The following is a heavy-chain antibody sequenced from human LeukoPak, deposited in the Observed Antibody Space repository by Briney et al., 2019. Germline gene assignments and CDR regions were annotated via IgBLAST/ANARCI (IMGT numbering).Heavy chain of an antibody. CDR1: GFTFSSYN. CDR3: TRVGYIDEGIDY. CDR2: ISSGSSTI. Sequence: GGSLRLSCAASGFTFSSYNMNWVRQAPGKGLEWVSYISSGSSTIYYADSVKGRFTISRDNAKNSLYLQMNSLRAEDTAIYYCTRVGYIDEGIDYWGQGTLVTVSS. J-gene: IGHJ4*02. V-gene: IGHV3-48*04. D-gene: IGHD5-24*01.